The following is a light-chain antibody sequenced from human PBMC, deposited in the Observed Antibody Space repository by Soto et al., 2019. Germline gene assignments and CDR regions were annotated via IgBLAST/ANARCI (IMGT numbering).Light chain of an antibody. CDR2: GAA. Sequence: DIQMTQSPSSLSASVGDRVAITCRASQNIRNYLNWYQQKPGKAPRVLIYGAASLQSGVPSRISGSGSGTNFSLTINSLQPEGYATYYCQQSYNIQALTFGGGTKVEIK. CDR3: QQSYNIQALT. V-gene: IGKV1-39*01. J-gene: IGKJ4*01. CDR1: QNIRNY.